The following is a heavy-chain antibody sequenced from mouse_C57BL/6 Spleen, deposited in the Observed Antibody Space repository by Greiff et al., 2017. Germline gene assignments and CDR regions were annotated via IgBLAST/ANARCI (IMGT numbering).Heavy chain of an antibody. CDR2: IHPNSGST. Sequence: QVQLQQSGAELVKPGASVKLSCKASGYTFTSYWMHWVKQRPGQGLEWIGMIHPNSGSTNYNEKFKSKATLTVDKSSSTAYMQLSSLTSEDSAVYYCAIYYDYDGSTYYAMDYWGQGTSVTVSS. D-gene: IGHD2-4*01. J-gene: IGHJ4*01. V-gene: IGHV1-64*01. CDR1: GYTFTSYW. CDR3: AIYYDYDGSTYYAMDY.